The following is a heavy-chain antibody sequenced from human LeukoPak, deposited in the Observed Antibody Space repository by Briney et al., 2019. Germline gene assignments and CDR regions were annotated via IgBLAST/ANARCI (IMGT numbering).Heavy chain of an antibody. CDR2: IVVGSGNT. CDR3: AAVPKGPQPGIAAAIDY. J-gene: IGHJ4*02. Sequence: SVKVSCKASGFTFTSSAVQWVRQARGQRLEWIGWIVVGSGNTNYAQKFQERVTITRDMSTSTACMELSSLRSEDTAVYYCAAVPKGPQPGIAAAIDYWGQGTLVTVSS. V-gene: IGHV1-58*01. D-gene: IGHD6-13*01. CDR1: GFTFTSSA.